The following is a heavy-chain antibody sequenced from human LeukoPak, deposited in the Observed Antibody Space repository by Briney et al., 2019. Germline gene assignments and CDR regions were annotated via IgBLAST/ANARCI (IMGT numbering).Heavy chain of an antibody. D-gene: IGHD6-13*01. CDR2: ISTGSTI. CDR3: AKDTAAGTWSVYFQH. CDR1: GFTFSDYN. J-gene: IGHJ1*01. Sequence: GGSLRLSCAASGFTFSDYNMNWVRQAPGKGLEWVSYISTGSTIYYADSVKGRFTISRDNAQNSLHLQMNSLRVEDTAVYYCAKDTAAGTWSVYFQHWGQGTLVTVSS. V-gene: IGHV3-69-1*01.